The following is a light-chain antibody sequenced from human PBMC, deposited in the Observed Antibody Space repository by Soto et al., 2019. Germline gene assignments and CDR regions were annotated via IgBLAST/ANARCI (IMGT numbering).Light chain of an antibody. Sequence: QSALTQPASVSGSPGQSITISCTGTSSDVGGYNYVSWYQHHPGKAPKLMIYEVSDRPSGVSNRFSASKSGNTASLTISGLQAEDEADYYCCAYAGSNTLVFGGGTKLTVL. V-gene: IGLV2-23*02. CDR2: EVS. J-gene: IGLJ2*01. CDR1: SSDVGGYNY. CDR3: CAYAGSNTLV.